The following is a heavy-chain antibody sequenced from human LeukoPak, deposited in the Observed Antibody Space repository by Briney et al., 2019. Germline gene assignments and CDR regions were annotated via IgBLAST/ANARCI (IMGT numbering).Heavy chain of an antibody. Sequence: SETLSLTCTVSGASISSYYWSWIRQPPGKGLEWIGYIYYSGSTNYNPSLKGRVTISVDTSRNQFSLKLSSVTAADTAVYYCARDVYYGMDVWGQGTTVTVSS. CDR3: ARDVYYGMDV. CDR2: IYYSGST. V-gene: IGHV4-59*01. J-gene: IGHJ6*02. CDR1: GASISSYY.